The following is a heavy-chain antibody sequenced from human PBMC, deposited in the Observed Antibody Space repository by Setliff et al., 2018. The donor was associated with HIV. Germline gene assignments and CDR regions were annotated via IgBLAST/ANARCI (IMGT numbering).Heavy chain of an antibody. Sequence: ASVKVSCKASGYTFTSYGISWVRQAPGQGLEWMGWISAYNGDTNYAQKFQGRVTMTTDTSTSTAFMELSSLRSEDTAVYYCARGRSLVRGSGSPEYYYMDVWG. J-gene: IGHJ6*03. D-gene: IGHD3-10*01. CDR3: ARGRSLVRGSGSPEYYYMDV. CDR2: ISAYNGDT. V-gene: IGHV1-18*01. CDR1: GYTFTSYG.